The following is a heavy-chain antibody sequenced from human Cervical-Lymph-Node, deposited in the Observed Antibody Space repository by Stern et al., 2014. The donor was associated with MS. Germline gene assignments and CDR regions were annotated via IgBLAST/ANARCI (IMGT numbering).Heavy chain of an antibody. Sequence: QLQLQESGPGLVKPSQTLSLTCTVSGGSISSGGYFWGWIRQHPGKGLEWIGYIYYSGSTFYNPSLKSRLTISLDKSKNQFFLNLTSVTAADTAVYYCARARMVRGVVTRVSWFDPWGQGTLVTVSS. CDR1: GGSISSGGYF. J-gene: IGHJ5*02. CDR3: ARARMVRGVVTRVSWFDP. CDR2: IYYSGST. V-gene: IGHV4-31*03. D-gene: IGHD3-10*01.